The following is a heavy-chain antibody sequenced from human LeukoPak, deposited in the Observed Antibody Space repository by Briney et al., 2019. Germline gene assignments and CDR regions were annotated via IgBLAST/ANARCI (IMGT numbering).Heavy chain of an antibody. CDR1: GFTLSSYA. D-gene: IGHD6-13*01. V-gene: IGHV3-23*01. J-gene: IGHJ5*02. CDR2: ISGSGGST. CDR3: AKSPRSAADTWFDP. Sequence: GGSLKLSCAASGFTLSSYAMSWVRQAPGKGLEWVSAISGSGGSTYYADSVKGRFTISRDNSKNTLYLQMNSLRAEDTAVYYCAKSPRSAADTWFDPWGQGTLVTVSS.